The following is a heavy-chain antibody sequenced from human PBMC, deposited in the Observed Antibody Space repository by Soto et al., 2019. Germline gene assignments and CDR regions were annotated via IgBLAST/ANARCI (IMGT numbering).Heavy chain of an antibody. CDR3: ARGVTAGVDY. V-gene: IGHV1-8*01. CDR2: MQPSTGRT. CDR1: GYSFTSLD. D-gene: IGHD1-26*01. J-gene: IGHJ4*02. Sequence: ASVKVSCKASGYSFTSLDINWVRQTAGQGLEWMGWMQPSTGRTGYAQKFQGRVTMTRDTSINTAYMELTTLTSDDTAFYYCARGVTAGVDYWGQGTLVTVSS.